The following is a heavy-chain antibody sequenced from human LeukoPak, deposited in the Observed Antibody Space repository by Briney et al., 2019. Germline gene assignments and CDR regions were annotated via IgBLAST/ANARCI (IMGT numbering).Heavy chain of an antibody. CDR3: ARIPQRATFSSWYDRYFDY. D-gene: IGHD6-13*01. Sequence: ASVKVSCKASGYTFTGYYMHWVRQAPGQGLEWMGWINPNSGGTNYAQKFQGRVTMTRDTSISTAYMELSRLRSDDTAVYYCARIPQRATFSSWYDRYFDYWGQGTLVTVSS. CDR1: GYTFTGYY. V-gene: IGHV1-2*02. CDR2: INPNSGGT. J-gene: IGHJ4*02.